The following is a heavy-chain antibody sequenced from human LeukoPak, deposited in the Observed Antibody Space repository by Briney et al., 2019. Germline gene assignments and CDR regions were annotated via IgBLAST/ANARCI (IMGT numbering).Heavy chain of an antibody. CDR2: IRSKTKNYAT. V-gene: IGHV3-73*01. Sequence: GGSLRLSCAASGFTFSDSVLHWVRQASGKGLEWVGHIRSKTKNYATSYAASVTGRFTISRDDSKNTAYLQMNSLKTEDTAVYYCSSRDGYTGYWGQGTLVTVSS. CDR1: GFTFSDSV. CDR3: SSRDGYTGY. J-gene: IGHJ4*02. D-gene: IGHD5-24*01.